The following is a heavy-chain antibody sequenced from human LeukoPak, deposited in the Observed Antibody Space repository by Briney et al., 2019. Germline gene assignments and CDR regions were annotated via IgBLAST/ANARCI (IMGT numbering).Heavy chain of an antibody. CDR2: IYHSGST. CDR1: GYSISSGYY. V-gene: IGHV4-38-2*02. Sequence: SETLSLTCTVSGYSISSGYYWGWIRQPPGKGLEWIGSIYHSGSTYYNPSLKSRVTISVDTSKNQFSLKLSSVTAADTAVYYCARIFRGYSYGYVDYWGQGTLVTVSS. D-gene: IGHD5-18*01. J-gene: IGHJ4*02. CDR3: ARIFRGYSYGYVDY.